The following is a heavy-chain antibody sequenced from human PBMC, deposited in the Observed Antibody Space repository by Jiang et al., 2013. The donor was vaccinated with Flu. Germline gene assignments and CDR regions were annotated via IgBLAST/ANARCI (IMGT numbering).Heavy chain of an antibody. D-gene: IGHD6-13*01. CDR2: INHSGST. CDR3: AGYSSFRAFDI. J-gene: IGHJ3*02. V-gene: IGHV4-34*01. Sequence: GYYWSWIRQPPGKGLEWIGEINHSGSTNYNPSLKSRVTISVDTSKNQFSLKLSSVTATDTAVYYCAGYSSFRAFDIWGQGTMVTVSS. CDR1: GYY.